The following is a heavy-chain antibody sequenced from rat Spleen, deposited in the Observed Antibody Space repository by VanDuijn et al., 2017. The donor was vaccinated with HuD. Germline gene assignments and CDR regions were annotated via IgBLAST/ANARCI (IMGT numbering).Heavy chain of an antibody. J-gene: IGHJ2*01. D-gene: IGHD1-9*01. CDR3: ARDYGYTHFDY. V-gene: IGHV2-30*01. CDR2: IWTSGTT. CDR1: GFSLTNYN. Sequence: QVQLKESGPGLVQPSQTLSLTCTVSGFSLTNYNVHWVRQTSGKGLEWMGIIWTSGTTDYNSALKSRLTISRDTSNSQVFLKMSSLQIEDIATYYCARDYGYTHFDYGGQGVMVTVSS.